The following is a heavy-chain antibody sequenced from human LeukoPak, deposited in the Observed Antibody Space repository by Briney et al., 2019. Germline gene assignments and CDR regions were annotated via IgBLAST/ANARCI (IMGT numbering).Heavy chain of an antibody. CDR2: IYYSGST. CDR3: ATQSPITGTTGYWFDP. V-gene: IGHV4-30-4*08. CDR1: GGSISSGDYY. J-gene: IGHJ5*02. D-gene: IGHD1-7*01. Sequence: SQTLSLTCTVSGGSISSGDYYWSWIRQPPGKGLEWIGYIYYSGSTYYNPSLKSRVTISVDTPKNQFSLKLSSVTAADTAVYYCATQSPITGTTGYWFDPWGQGTLVTVSS.